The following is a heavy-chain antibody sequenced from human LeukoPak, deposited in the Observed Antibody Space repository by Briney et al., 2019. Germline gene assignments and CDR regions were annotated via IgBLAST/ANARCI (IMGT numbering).Heavy chain of an antibody. J-gene: IGHJ3*02. V-gene: IGHV3-74*01. Sequence: PGGSLRLSCAAAGFTFSGYWMHWVRQAPGKGLVWVSRITGDGSSTTYADSVRGRFTISRDNAKNVLHLQMNSLRAEDTAVYYCARGGVPGAFDIWGQGTMVTVSS. CDR2: ITGDGSST. CDR3: ARGGVPGAFDI. D-gene: IGHD3-16*01. CDR1: GFTFSGYW.